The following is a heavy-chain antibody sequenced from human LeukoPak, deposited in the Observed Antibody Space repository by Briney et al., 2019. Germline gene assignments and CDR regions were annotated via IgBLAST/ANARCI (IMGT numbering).Heavy chain of an antibody. CDR1: GDSVTSSAHS. J-gene: IGHJ4*02. CDR3: ARLVRTPFSTFDF. CDR2: IYYSGTT. V-gene: IGHV4-39*01. Sequence: SETLSLICAVSGDSVTSSAHSWGWIRQPPGGSLEWLVNIYYSGTTAYNPSLKSRVTLSVDTSNNQFSLKMSSVTAADTAVYYCARLVRTPFSTFDFWGQGTLVTVSS. D-gene: IGHD1-26*01.